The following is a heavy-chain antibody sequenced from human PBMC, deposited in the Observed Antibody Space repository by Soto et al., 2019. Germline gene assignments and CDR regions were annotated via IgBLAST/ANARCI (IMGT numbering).Heavy chain of an antibody. D-gene: IGHD3-3*01. CDR3: ARSDFWRGGFDY. V-gene: IGHV5-51*01. CDR2: IYPGDSDT. Sequence: GESLKISCKGSGYSFTSYWIGWVRQMPGKGLEWMGIIYPGDSDTRYSPSFQGQVTISAXXXXXXXXXXXXXXXASDTAXYYCARSDFWRGGFDYWGQGTLVTVSS. J-gene: IGHJ4*02. CDR1: GYSFTSYW.